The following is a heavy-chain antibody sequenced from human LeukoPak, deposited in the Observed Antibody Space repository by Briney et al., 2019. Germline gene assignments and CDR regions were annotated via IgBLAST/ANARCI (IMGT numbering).Heavy chain of an antibody. V-gene: IGHV4-59*01. D-gene: IGHD1-1*01. CDR2: VDHTGST. CDR3: ARGRVSSSTWYSTYYYYFYMDV. J-gene: IGHJ6*03. CDR1: DDSITMYY. Sequence: SSETLSLTCSVSDDSITMYYWTWIRQPPGKGLEWIGYVDHTGSTNFNPSLNGRVSISRDTTKNLFSLRLRSVIAADTAVYFCARGRVSSSTWYSTYYYYFYMDVWGKGTTVTVSS.